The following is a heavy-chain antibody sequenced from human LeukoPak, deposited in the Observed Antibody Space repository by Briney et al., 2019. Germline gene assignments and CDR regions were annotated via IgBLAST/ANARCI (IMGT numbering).Heavy chain of an antibody. Sequence: GASVKVSCKASGYTFTGYYMHWVRQAPGQGLEWMGWISAYNGNTNYAQKLQGRVTMTTDTSTSTAYMELRSLRSDDTAVYYCARDGVGATGFDYWGQGTLVTVSS. D-gene: IGHD1-26*01. J-gene: IGHJ4*02. CDR1: GYTFTGYY. CDR3: ARDGVGATGFDY. CDR2: ISAYNGNT. V-gene: IGHV1-18*04.